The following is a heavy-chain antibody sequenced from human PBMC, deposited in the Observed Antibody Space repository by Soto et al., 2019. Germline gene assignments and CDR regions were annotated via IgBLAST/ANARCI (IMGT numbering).Heavy chain of an antibody. J-gene: IGHJ4*02. D-gene: IGHD6-13*01. CDR2: SIPVFGTA. CDR3: AIPLPKQQLVRGAFDH. CDR1: GGTFRNYA. Sequence: QVQLVQSGAEVKKPGSSVKLSCKTSGGTFRNYAINWVRQAPGQGLEWMGGSIPVFGTANYAQTFQGRFTITADESTSTAYMELSSLRSEDTAVYYCAIPLPKQQLVRGAFDHWGQGTLGTVAS. V-gene: IGHV1-69*01.